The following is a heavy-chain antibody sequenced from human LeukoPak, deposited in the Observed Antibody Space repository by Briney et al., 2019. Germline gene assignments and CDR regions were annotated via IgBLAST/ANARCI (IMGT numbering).Heavy chain of an antibody. CDR2: MNPNSGNT. CDR3: AVLYDFWSGDNAFDI. D-gene: IGHD3-3*01. V-gene: IGHV1-8*03. Sequence: GASVKVSCEASGYTFTSYDINWVRQATGQGLEWMGWMNPNSGNTGYAQKFQGRVTITRNTSISTAYMELSSLRSEDTAVYYCAVLYDFWSGDNAFDIWGQGTMVTVSS. CDR1: GYTFTSYD. J-gene: IGHJ3*02.